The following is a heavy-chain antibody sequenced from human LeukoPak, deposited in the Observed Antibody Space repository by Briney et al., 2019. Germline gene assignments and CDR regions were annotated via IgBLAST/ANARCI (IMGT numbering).Heavy chain of an antibody. V-gene: IGHV3-48*04. CDR2: ISSSGSTM. J-gene: IGHJ4*02. CDR3: ARVRVTVTALDY. Sequence: GGSLRLSCAVSGFTFITYSMNWVRQAPGKGLEWVSYISSSGSTMYYADSVKGRFTVSRDNAKNSLFLQMNSLRAEDTAVYYCARVRVTVTALDYWGQGALVTVSS. CDR1: GFTFITYS. D-gene: IGHD4-17*01.